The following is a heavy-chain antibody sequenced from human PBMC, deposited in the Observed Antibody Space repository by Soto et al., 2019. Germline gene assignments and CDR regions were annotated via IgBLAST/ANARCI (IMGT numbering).Heavy chain of an antibody. Sequence: EVQLLESGGGLVQPGGSLRLSCAASGFTFSSYAMSWVRQAPGKGLEWVSAISGSGGSTYYADSVKGRFTISRDNSKNTLYLQMNSLRAEDTAVYYCAKGFSVTMVRGVTDFDYWGQGTLVTVSS. V-gene: IGHV3-23*01. CDR2: ISGSGGST. J-gene: IGHJ4*02. CDR1: GFTFSSYA. CDR3: AKGFSVTMVRGVTDFDY. D-gene: IGHD3-10*01.